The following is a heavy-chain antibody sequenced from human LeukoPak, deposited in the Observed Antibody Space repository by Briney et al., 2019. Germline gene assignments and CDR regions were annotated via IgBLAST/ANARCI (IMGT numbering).Heavy chain of an antibody. CDR1: GFTFSTYA. J-gene: IGHJ4*02. V-gene: IGHV3-23*01. D-gene: IGHD1-26*01. Sequence: PGGSLRLPCAASGFTFSTYAMSWVRQAPGKRLEWVSGISGGGGSTYYPDSVKGRFTISRDHSKNTLYLQMNSRRAEDTAVYFCAKHRTVGATGYFDYWGQGALVTVSS. CDR3: AKHRTVGATGYFDY. CDR2: ISGGGGST.